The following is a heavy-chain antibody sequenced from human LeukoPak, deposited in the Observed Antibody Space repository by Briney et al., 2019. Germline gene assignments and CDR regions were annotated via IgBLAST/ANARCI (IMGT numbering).Heavy chain of an antibody. V-gene: IGHV3-74*01. CDR1: GFTFSSYW. J-gene: IGHJ4*02. CDR2: INSDGSST. D-gene: IGHD3-22*01. Sequence: GGSLRLSCAASGFTFSSYWMHWVRQAPGKGLVWVSRINSDGSSTSYADSVKGRFTISRDNAKNTLYLQMNSLRAEDTAVYYCASYTYYYDSSGYYHDYWGQGTLVTVSS. CDR3: ASYTYYYDSSGYYHDY.